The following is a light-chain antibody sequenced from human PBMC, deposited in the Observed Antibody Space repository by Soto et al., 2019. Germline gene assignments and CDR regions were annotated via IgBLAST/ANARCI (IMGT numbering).Light chain of an antibody. J-gene: IGKJ1*01. CDR1: QSVSGW. V-gene: IGKV1-5*01. CDR3: QQYETFSGT. CDR2: DAS. Sequence: IQMTQSPSSLSASVRDRVTITCWASQSVSGWLAWYQQKPGEAPKLLIYDASALPRGVPSRFSGSGSGTKFTLTIASLQPDDFATYYCQQYETFSGTFGPGTKVDI.